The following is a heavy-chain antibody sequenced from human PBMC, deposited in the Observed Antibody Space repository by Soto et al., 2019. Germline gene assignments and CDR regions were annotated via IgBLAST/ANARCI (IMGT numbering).Heavy chain of an antibody. Sequence: PSETLSLTCTVSGGSISSYYWSWIRQPPGKGLEWIGYIYYSGSTNYNPSLKSRVTISVDTSKNQFSLKLSSVTAADTAVYYCARGYDSSGYYQVPEYFQHWGQGTLVTVSS. V-gene: IGHV4-59*01. CDR2: IYYSGST. CDR1: GGSISSYY. D-gene: IGHD3-22*01. CDR3: ARGYDSSGYYQVPEYFQH. J-gene: IGHJ1*01.